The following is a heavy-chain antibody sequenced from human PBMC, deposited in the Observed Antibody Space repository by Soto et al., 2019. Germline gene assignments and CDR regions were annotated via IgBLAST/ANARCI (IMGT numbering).Heavy chain of an antibody. V-gene: IGHV4-59*01. CDR2: IYYSGST. Sequence: PSETLSLTCTVSGGSISSYYWSWIRQPPGKGLEWIGYIYYSGSTNYNPSLKSRVTISVDTSKNQFSLKLSSVTAADTAVYYCARRYYGSGSYVNWFDPWGQGTLVTVSS. D-gene: IGHD3-10*01. CDR3: ARRYYGSGSYVNWFDP. CDR1: GGSISSYY. J-gene: IGHJ5*02.